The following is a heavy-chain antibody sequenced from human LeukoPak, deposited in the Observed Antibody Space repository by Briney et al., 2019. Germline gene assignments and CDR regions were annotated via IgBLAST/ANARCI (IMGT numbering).Heavy chain of an antibody. CDR3: ARDLLMVYAPYYFDY. J-gene: IGHJ4*02. CDR2: ISSSGSTM. V-gene: IGHV3-11*04. D-gene: IGHD2-8*01. CDR1: GFTFSDYY. Sequence: GGSLRLSCAASGFTFSDYYMSWIRQAPGKGLEWVSYISSSGSTMYYADSVKGRFTISRDNAKNSLYLQMNSLRAEDTAVYYCARDLLMVYAPYYFDYWGQGTLVTVSS.